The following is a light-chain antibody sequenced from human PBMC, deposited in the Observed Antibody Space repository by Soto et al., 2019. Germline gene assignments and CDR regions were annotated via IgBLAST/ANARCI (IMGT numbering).Light chain of an antibody. CDR1: RSVSSSY. CDR2: GAS. V-gene: IGKV3-20*01. CDR3: QQYGSSPTT. J-gene: IGKJ1*01. Sequence: EIVLTQSPGTLCLSPGERATLSCRASRSVSSSYLAWYQQKPGQPPRLLIYGASGRATGIPDRFSGSGSGTDFTLTISRLEPEDFAVYYCQQYGSSPTTFGQGTKVDIK.